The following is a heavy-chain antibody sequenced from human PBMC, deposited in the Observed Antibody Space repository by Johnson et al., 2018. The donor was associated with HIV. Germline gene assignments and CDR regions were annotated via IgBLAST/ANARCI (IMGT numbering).Heavy chain of an antibody. Sequence: VQLVESGGGAVRPGGSLRLSCAASGFTFRTYAMTWVRQAPGKGLEWVAIISETGESTSQAESVKGRFTIFRDNSKNTLYLQMNSLRAEDTAVYYCARLNIAFDIWGQGTMVTVSS. D-gene: IGHD2/OR15-2a*01. V-gene: IGHV3-23*04. CDR3: ARLNIAFDI. CDR1: GFTFRTYA. CDR2: ISETGEST. J-gene: IGHJ3*02.